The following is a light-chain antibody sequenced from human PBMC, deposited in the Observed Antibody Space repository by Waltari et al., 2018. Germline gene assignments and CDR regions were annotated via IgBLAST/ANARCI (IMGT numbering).Light chain of an antibody. J-gene: IGLJ2*01. Sequence: QSALTQPRSVSGSPGQPVTISCTETSSDIGGYKYVSWYQQYPGKDPKLMIFDFSKRPSGVPERFSGYKSGNTASLTISGLQAEDEADYDCCSYTGGYTFDVIFGGGTKLTVL. V-gene: IGLV2-11*01. CDR1: SSDIGGYKY. CDR2: DFS. CDR3: CSYTGGYTFDVI.